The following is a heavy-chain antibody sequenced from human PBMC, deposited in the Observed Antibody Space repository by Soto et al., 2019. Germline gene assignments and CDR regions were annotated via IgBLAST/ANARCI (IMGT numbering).Heavy chain of an antibody. CDR2: ISYDGSNK. V-gene: IGHV3-30-3*01. CDR3: EREGRWPHFDY. CDR1: GFTFSSYA. D-gene: IGHD3-10*01. Sequence: GGSLRLSCAASGFTFSSYAMHWVRQAPGKGLEWVAVISYDGSNKYYADSVKGRFTISRDNSKNTLYLQMNSLRAEDTAVYYCEREGRWPHFDYWGQGTLVTVYS. J-gene: IGHJ4*02.